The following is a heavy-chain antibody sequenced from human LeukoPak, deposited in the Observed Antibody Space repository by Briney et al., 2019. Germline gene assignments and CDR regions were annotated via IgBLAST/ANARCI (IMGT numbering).Heavy chain of an antibody. D-gene: IGHD6-19*01. CDR1: GGSISSYY. CDR2: IYNTGST. J-gene: IGHJ5*02. V-gene: IGHV4-4*07. CDR3: ASSAAVGGVKWFDP. Sequence: SETLSLTCTVFGGSISSYYWSWTRQTAGKGLEWIGRIYNTGSTDYSPSLRSRVTISVDKSKNQLSLKLNSVTAADTAVYYCASSAAVGGVKWFDPRGKGTLVTVSS.